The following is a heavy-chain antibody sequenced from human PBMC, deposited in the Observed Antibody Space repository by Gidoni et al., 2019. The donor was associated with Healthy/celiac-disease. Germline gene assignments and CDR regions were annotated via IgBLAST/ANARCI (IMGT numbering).Heavy chain of an antibody. CDR1: GFTFSGAA. D-gene: IGHD2-21*01. Sequence: EVQLVESGGGLVKPGGSLNLSCAASGFTFSGAAMHGVRQASGKVLEWVGRIRSKANSYATAYAASVKGRFTISRDDSKNTAYLQMNSLKTEDTAVYYCTRLCSGDCYLGPPDYWGQGTLVTVSS. CDR2: IRSKANSYAT. V-gene: IGHV3-73*01. CDR3: TRLCSGDCYLGPPDY. J-gene: IGHJ4*02.